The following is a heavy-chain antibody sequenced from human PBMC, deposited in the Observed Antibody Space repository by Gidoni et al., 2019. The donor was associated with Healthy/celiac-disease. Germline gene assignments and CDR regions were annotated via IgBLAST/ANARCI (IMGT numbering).Heavy chain of an antibody. CDR2: ISYDGSNK. J-gene: IGHJ4*02. Sequence: QVQLVESGGGVVQPGRSLRLSCAASGFTFSSYAMPWVRQAPGKGLEWVAVISYDGSNKYYADSVKGRFTISRDNSKNTLYLQMNSLRAEDTAVYYCAKDPRGYSGYEIDYWGQGTLVTVSS. CDR3: AKDPRGYSGYEIDY. D-gene: IGHD5-12*01. V-gene: IGHV3-30*18. CDR1: GFTFSSYA.